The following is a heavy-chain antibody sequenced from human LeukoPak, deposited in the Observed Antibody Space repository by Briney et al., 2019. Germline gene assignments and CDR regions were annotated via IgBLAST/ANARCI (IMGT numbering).Heavy chain of an antibody. CDR3: TKGRSNHY. CDR2: INQGGSES. Sequence: GGPLRLSCAASGFTFSDFWMGWVCQAPGKGLEWVANINQGGSESYYVDSVKGRFTISRDNAKKSLFLQMNSLRAEDTAVYYCTKGRSNHYWGQGTLVTVST. J-gene: IGHJ4*02. D-gene: IGHD4-11*01. CDR1: GFTFSDFW. V-gene: IGHV3-7*01.